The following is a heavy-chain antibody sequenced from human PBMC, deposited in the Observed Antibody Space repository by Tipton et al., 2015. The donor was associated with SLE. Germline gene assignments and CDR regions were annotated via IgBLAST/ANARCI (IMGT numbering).Heavy chain of an antibody. CDR3: ARGAPYSTSSVGWFDP. D-gene: IGHD6-6*01. CDR1: GGSFSGYY. CDR2: INHSGST. J-gene: IGHJ5*02. V-gene: IGHV4-34*01. Sequence: TLSLTCAVYGGSFSGYYWSWIRQPPGKGLEWIGEINHSGSTNYNPSLKSRVTISVDTSKNHFSLKLNSVTAADTAVYYCARGAPYSTSSVGWFDPWGHGTLVTVSS.